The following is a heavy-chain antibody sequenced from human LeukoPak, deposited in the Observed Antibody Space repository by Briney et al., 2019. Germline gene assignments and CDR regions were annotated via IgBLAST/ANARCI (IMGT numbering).Heavy chain of an antibody. J-gene: IGHJ3*02. D-gene: IGHD5-24*01. CDR1: GYSFSSYY. CDR3: ARHTGATIKRGAFDI. Sequence: GESLKISCKGSGYSFSSYYIGWVRQMPGKGLEWMGIIHPGDSYIRYSPSFQGQVTISADKSISTAYLQWSSLKASDTAMYYCARHTGATIKRGAFDIWGQGTMVTVSS. V-gene: IGHV5-51*01. CDR2: IHPGDSYI.